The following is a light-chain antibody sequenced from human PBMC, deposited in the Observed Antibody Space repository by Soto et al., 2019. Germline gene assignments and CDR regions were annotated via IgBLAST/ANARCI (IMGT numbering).Light chain of an antibody. V-gene: IGKV1-39*01. CDR3: QQSLSTLLT. CDR2: GAS. Sequence: DIQMTQSPSSLSASVGDRVTITCRASQSISGYLNWYQQKPGKAPKVLISGASTLHNGVPSRFSGRGSGTDFTLTISSLQPEDVATYYCQQSLSTLLTFGGGTRLEL. J-gene: IGKJ5*01. CDR1: QSISGY.